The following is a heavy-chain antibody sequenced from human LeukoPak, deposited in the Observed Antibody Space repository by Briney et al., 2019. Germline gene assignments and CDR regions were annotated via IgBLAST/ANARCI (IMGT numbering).Heavy chain of an antibody. V-gene: IGHV3-30*18. J-gene: IGHJ4*02. CDR3: AKDRYSYAFEYSDS. CDR1: KFTFNNYG. CDR2: ISNDGSKK. Sequence: GGSLRLSCAASKFTFNNYGMHWVRQAPGKGPDWVAVISNDGSKKYYADSVKGRFTISRDNSKNTLSLQVSSLRTEDPAVYYCAKDRYSYAFEYSDSWGQGTLVTVSS. D-gene: IGHD5-18*01.